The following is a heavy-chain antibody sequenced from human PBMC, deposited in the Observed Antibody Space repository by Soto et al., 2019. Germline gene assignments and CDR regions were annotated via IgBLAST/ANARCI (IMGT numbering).Heavy chain of an antibody. Sequence: VGSLRLSCAASGFTFSRHFMHWVRQAPGKGLVWVSRIFSDGSSTGYADSVKGRFTISRDNAKNTLYLQMNSLRVEDTAVYYCARGRNNWNADAFDIWGQGAMVTVSS. D-gene: IGHD1-1*01. CDR1: GFTFSRHF. V-gene: IGHV3-74*01. J-gene: IGHJ3*02. CDR2: IFSDGSST. CDR3: ARGRNNWNADAFDI.